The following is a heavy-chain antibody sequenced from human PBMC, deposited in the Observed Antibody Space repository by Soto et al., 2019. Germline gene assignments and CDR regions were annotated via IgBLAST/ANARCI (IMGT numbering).Heavy chain of an antibody. CDR1: GGSISSSSYY. CDR3: ARGPPDDFWSGYYVWFDP. V-gene: IGHV4-39*01. CDR2: IYYSGST. J-gene: IGHJ5*02. Sequence: PSETLSLTCTVSGGSISSSSYYWGWIRQPPGKGLEWIGSIYYSGSTYYNPSLKSRVTISVDTSKNQFSLKLSSVTAADTAVYYCARGPPDDFWSGYYVWFDPWGRGTLVTVSS. D-gene: IGHD3-3*01.